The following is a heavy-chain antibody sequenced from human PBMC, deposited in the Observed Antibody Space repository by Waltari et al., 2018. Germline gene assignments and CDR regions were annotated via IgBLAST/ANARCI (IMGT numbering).Heavy chain of an antibody. CDR3: ARNTRYCSGGSCDAFDI. D-gene: IGHD2-15*01. CDR2: INPNSGGT. Sequence: QVQLVQSGAEVKKPGSSVKVSCKASVYTFTGYYMHLLRQAPGQGLEWMGRINPNSGGTNYAQKFQGRVTMTRDTSISTAYMELSRLRSDDTAVYYCARNTRYCSGGSCDAFDIWGQGTMVTVSS. CDR1: VYTFTGYY. J-gene: IGHJ3*02. V-gene: IGHV1-2*06.